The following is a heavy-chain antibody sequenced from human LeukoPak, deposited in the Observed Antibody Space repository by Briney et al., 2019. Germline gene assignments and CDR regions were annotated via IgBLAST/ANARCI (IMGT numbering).Heavy chain of an antibody. CDR2: IYSGGTT. Sequence: GGSLSLSCAASGFTVSSNYMNWVRQAPGKGLEWVSVIYSGGTTYYADSVKGRFTISRDSSKNTLYLQMNSLRAEDTAVYYCARDGSGSDYWGQGTLVTVSS. V-gene: IGHV3-66*01. CDR3: ARDGSGSDY. D-gene: IGHD3-10*01. J-gene: IGHJ4*02. CDR1: GFTVSSNY.